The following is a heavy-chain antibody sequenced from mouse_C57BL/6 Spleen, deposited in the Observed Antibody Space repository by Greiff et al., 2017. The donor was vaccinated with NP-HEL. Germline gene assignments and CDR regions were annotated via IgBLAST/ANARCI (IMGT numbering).Heavy chain of an antibody. CDR2: IHPNSGST. CDR1: GYTFTSYW. D-gene: IGHD2-4*01. CDR3: ARRNYDEGYYFDD. J-gene: IGHJ2*01. V-gene: IGHV1-64*01. Sequence: QVQLQQPGAELVKPGASVKLSCKASGYTFTSYWMHWVKQRPGQGLEWIGMIHPNSGSTNYNEKFKSKATLTVDKSSSTAYMQLSSLTSEDSAVYYCARRNYDEGYYFDDWGQGTTLTVSS.